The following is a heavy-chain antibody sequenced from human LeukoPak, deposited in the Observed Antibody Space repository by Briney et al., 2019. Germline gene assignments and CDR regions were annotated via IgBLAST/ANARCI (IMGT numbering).Heavy chain of an antibody. CDR2: IYSGGTT. CDR3: ARWGSGSYHFFDY. D-gene: IGHD1-26*01. V-gene: IGHV3-53*01. J-gene: IGHJ4*02. CDR1: GFTVSSNY. Sequence: GGSLRLSCAASGFTVSSNYMSWVRQAPGKGLEWVSVIYSGGTTYYADSVKGRFTLSRDNSKNTLYLQMNSLRAEDTAVYYCARWGSGSYHFFDYWGQGTLVTVSS.